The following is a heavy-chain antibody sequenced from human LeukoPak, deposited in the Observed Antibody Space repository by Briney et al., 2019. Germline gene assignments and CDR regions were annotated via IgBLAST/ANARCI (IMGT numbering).Heavy chain of an antibody. CDR1: GFTFSSYW. Sequence: GGSLRLSCAASGFTFSSYWMSWVRQAPGKGLEWVANIKQDGSEKYYVDSVKGRFTISRDNARNSLYLQMNSLRAEDTAVYYCARDGKGLAYYFDYWGQGTLVTVSS. J-gene: IGHJ4*02. V-gene: IGHV3-7*01. CDR3: ARDGKGLAYYFDY. CDR2: IKQDGSEK. D-gene: IGHD6-19*01.